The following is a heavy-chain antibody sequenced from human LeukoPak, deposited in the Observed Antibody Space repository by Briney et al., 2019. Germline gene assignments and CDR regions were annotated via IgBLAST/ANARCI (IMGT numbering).Heavy chain of an antibody. CDR3: AIDYGGYDLQY. Sequence: KASETLSLTCAVSGGSISSSTYYWGWIRQPPGKGLEWIGNIYHSGNTYYNPSLKIRVAISVDTSKNQFSLKLRSVTAADTAVYYCAIDYGGYDLQYWGQGTLVTVSS. J-gene: IGHJ4*02. CDR1: GGSISSSTYY. CDR2: IYHSGNT. D-gene: IGHD4-17*01. V-gene: IGHV4-39*01.